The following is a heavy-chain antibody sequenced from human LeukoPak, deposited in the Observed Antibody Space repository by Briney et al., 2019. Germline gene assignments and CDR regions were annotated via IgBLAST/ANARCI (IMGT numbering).Heavy chain of an antibody. CDR3: ARAGSGGTDLDY. CDR2: IYSGGST. J-gene: IGHJ4*02. CDR1: GFTVSSNY. D-gene: IGHD3-10*01. Sequence: GGSLRLSCAASGFTVSSNYMSWVRQAPGKRLEWVSVIYSGGSTYYADSVKGRFTISRDNSKNTLYLQMNSLRAEDTAVYYCARAGSGGTDLDYWGQGTLVTVSS. V-gene: IGHV3-53*01.